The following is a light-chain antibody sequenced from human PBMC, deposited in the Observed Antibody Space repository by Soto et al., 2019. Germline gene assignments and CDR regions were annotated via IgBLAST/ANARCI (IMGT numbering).Light chain of an antibody. CDR2: DAS. CDR1: QSISNW. V-gene: IGKV1-5*01. CDR3: QQYDSYPWT. J-gene: IGKJ1*01. Sequence: DIQMTQSPSTLSASVGDRVTITCRASQSISNWLAWYQQKPGKAPKLLIYDASSLESGVPSRFSGSGSGTEFTLTSSSLQPDDFATYCCQQYDSYPWTFGQGTNVEIK.